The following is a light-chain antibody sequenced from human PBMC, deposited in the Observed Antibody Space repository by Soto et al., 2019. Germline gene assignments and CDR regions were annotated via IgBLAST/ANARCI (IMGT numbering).Light chain of an antibody. J-gene: IGKJ4*01. CDR3: MQALQTPVT. Sequence: DIVMTESPLSLPVTPGEPASIFCRSSQSLLHSNGYNYLDWYLQKPGQSPQLLIYLGSNRASRVPDRFSGSGSGTDFTLNISSVEAEDVGVYYCMQALQTPVTFGGGTKVDIK. V-gene: IGKV2-28*01. CDR1: QSLLHSNGYNY. CDR2: LGS.